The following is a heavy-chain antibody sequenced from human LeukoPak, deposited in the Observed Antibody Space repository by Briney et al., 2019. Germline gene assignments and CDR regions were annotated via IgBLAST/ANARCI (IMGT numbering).Heavy chain of an antibody. CDR3: ARGDGDLLGFPEDYFDY. V-gene: IGHV3-74*01. CDR1: GFTISSYW. CDR2: INSDGSST. J-gene: IGHJ4*02. D-gene: IGHD5-24*01. Sequence: GGSLRLSCAASGFTISSYWMHWVRQAPGKGLVWVSRINSDGSSTSYADSVKGRFTISRDNAKNTLYLQMNSLRAEDTAVYYCARGDGDLLGFPEDYFDYWGQGALVTVSS.